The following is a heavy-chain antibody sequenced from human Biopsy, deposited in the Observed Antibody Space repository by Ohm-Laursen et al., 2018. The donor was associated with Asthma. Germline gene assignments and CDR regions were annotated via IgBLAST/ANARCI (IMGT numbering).Heavy chain of an antibody. J-gene: IGHJ6*02. D-gene: IGHD6-25*01. V-gene: IGHV3-11*01. CDR3: ARVLESSDRGPFYFFGLDV. Sequence: GSLRLSCAASGFTFGNFWMSWARQTPGKGLEWVSSISSSGSTKYPAESVQGRFTISRDNAQKSLFLQMNSLRAEDTAIYFCARVLESSDRGPFYFFGLDVWGQGTPVAVSS. CDR1: GFTFGNFW. CDR2: ISSSGSTK.